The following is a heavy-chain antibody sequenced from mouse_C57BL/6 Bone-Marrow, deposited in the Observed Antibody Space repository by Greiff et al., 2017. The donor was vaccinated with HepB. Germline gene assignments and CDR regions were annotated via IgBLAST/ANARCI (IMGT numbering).Heavy chain of an antibody. D-gene: IGHD2-5*01. J-gene: IGHJ4*01. CDR3: AREYPYSNYEGYYYAMDY. Sequence: QVQLQQPGAELVMPGASVKLSCKASGYTFTSYWMHWVKQRPGQGLEWIGEIDPSDSYTNYNQKFKGKSTLTVDKSSSTAYMQLSSLTSEDSAFYYCAREYPYSNYEGYYYAMDYWGQGTSVTVSS. CDR2: IDPSDSYT. CDR1: GYTFTSYW. V-gene: IGHV1-69*01.